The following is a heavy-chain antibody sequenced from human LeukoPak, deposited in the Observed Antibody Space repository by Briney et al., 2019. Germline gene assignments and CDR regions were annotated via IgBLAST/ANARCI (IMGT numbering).Heavy chain of an antibody. Sequence: PGRSLRLSCAASGFTFSSYAMHWVRQAPGKGLEWVAVISYDGSNKYYADSVKGRFTISRDNSKNTLYLQMNSLRAEDTAVYYCAREPSSGWAGYYFDYWGQGTLVTVSS. J-gene: IGHJ4*02. CDR1: GFTFSSYA. CDR3: AREPSSGWAGYYFDY. D-gene: IGHD6-19*01. CDR2: ISYDGSNK. V-gene: IGHV3-30-3*01.